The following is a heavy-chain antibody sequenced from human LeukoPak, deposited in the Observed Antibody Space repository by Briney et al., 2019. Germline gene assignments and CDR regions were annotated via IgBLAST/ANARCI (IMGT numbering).Heavy chain of an antibody. CDR1: GFTFSSYG. J-gene: IGHJ4*02. V-gene: IGHV3-30*02. CDR3: ARNSDYYDYSPQSV. D-gene: IGHD3-22*01. Sequence: GGSLRLSCAASGFTFSSYGMHWVRQAPGKGLEWVAFIRYDGSNKYYADSVKGRFPISRDNSNNMLYLEMNSLTIEDTAVYYCARNSDYYDYSPQSVWGQGTLVTVSS. CDR2: IRYDGSNK.